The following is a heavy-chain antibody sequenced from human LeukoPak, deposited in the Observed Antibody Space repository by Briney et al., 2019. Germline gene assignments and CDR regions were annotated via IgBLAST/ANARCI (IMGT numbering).Heavy chain of an antibody. J-gene: IGHJ4*02. Sequence: PGGSLRLSCAASGFTFSSYEMNWVRQAPGKGLEWVSYISSSGSTIYYADSVKGRFTISRDNAKNSLYLQMNSLRAEDTAVYYCAGVYDILTYDFDYWGQGTLVTVSS. D-gene: IGHD3-9*01. CDR2: ISSSGSTI. CDR3: AGVYDILTYDFDY. V-gene: IGHV3-48*03. CDR1: GFTFSSYE.